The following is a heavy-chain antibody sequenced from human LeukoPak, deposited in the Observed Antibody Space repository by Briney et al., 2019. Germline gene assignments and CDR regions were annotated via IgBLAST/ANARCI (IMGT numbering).Heavy chain of an antibody. CDR3: ASRNVLRYFDWLLLGAFDI. Sequence: SETLSLTCAVSGGSISSSNWWSWVRQPPGKGLEWIGEIYHSGSTNYNPSLKSRVTISVDKSKNQFSLKLSSVTAADTAVYYCASRNVLRYFDWLLLGAFDIWGQGTMVTVSS. CDR1: GGSISSSNW. V-gene: IGHV4-4*02. CDR2: IYHSGST. J-gene: IGHJ3*02. D-gene: IGHD3-9*01.